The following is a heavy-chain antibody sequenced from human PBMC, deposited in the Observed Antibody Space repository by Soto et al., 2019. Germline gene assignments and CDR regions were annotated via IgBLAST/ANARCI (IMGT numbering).Heavy chain of an antibody. CDR2: IIPIFGTA. V-gene: IGHV1-69*01. CDR3: ATEPTRPGCELLPRYYFDY. D-gene: IGHD1-26*01. CDR1: GGTFSSYA. Sequence: QVQLVQSGAEVKKPGCSVKVSCKASGGTFSSYAISWVRQAPGQGLEWMGGIIPIFGTANYAQKFQGRVTITADESTSTAYMELSSLRSEDTAVYYCATEPTRPGCELLPRYYFDYWGQGTLVTVSS. J-gene: IGHJ4*02.